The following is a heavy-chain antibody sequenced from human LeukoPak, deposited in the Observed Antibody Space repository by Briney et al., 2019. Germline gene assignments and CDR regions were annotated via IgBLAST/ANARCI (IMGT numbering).Heavy chain of an antibody. D-gene: IGHD3-22*01. V-gene: IGHV3-74*01. CDR2: INSDGSTT. CDR3: ARGWVPSDITMN. Sequence: GGSLRLSCAASGFTFSSYWMHRVRQAPGKGLVWVSRINSDGSTTEYADSVKGRFTISRDNAENTLYLQMNSLRAEDTAVYYCARGWVPSDITMNWGQGTMVTVSS. CDR1: GFTFSSYW. J-gene: IGHJ3*01.